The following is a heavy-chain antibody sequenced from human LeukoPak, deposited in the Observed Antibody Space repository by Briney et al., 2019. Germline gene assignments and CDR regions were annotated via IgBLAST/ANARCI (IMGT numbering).Heavy chain of an antibody. Sequence: GGSLRLSCAASGFTFSSYAMMWLRQAPGKGLEWVSAISGAGGTTLYADSVKGRFTISRDNSKNTLYLQMSSLRAEDTAVYYCARDPNGDYIGAFEIWGQGTMVTVSS. CDR1: GFTFSSYA. V-gene: IGHV3-23*01. CDR3: ARDPNGDYIGAFEI. J-gene: IGHJ3*02. CDR2: ISGAGGTT. D-gene: IGHD4-17*01.